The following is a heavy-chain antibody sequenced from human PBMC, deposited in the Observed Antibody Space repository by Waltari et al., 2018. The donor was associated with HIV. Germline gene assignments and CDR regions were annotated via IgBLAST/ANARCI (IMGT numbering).Heavy chain of an antibody. V-gene: IGHV1-69*13. CDR2: IIPILGTA. D-gene: IGHD3-10*01. CDR3: ARDSPAMSSGSYSNYYYGMDV. Sequence: QVQLVQSGAEVKKPGSSVKVSCKASGGTFSSYAISWVRQAPGQGLEWMGGIIPILGTANDAQKFQGRVTITADESTSTAYMELSSLRSEDTAVYYCARDSPAMSSGSYSNYYYGMDVWGQGTTVTVSS. J-gene: IGHJ6*02. CDR1: GGTFSSYA.